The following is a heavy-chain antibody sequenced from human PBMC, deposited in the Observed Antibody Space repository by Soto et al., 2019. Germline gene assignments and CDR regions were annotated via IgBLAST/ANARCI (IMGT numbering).Heavy chain of an antibody. CDR2: IYHSGST. D-gene: IGHD3-22*01. CDR3: ARDGPYYYDSSGYLGY. Sequence: QVQLQDSGPGLVKPSGTMSLTCAVSGGSISSSNWWSWVRQPPGKGLDWIGEIYHSGSTNYNPSLKSRVTISVDKSKNQFSRKLSSVTAADTAVYYCARDGPYYYDSSGYLGYWGQGTLVTVSS. CDR1: GGSISSSNW. J-gene: IGHJ4*02. V-gene: IGHV4-4*02.